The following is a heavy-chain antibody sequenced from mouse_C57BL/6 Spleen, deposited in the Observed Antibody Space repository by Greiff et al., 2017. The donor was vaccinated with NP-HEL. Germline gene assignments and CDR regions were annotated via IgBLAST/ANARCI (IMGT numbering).Heavy chain of an antibody. D-gene: IGHD2-2*01. CDR1: GFTFSSYT. CDR2: ISGGGGNT. Sequence: EVKVVESGGGLVKPGGSLKLSSAASGFTFSSYTLSWIRQTPQKTLEWVATISGGGGNTYYPASVQGRFTISSDNAKNTLYLQTRSLRSEDPALYYCARPTMVTTTVYYATDHSAQGPSATLPS. J-gene: IGHJ4*01. V-gene: IGHV5-9*01. CDR3: ARPTMVTTTVYYATDH.